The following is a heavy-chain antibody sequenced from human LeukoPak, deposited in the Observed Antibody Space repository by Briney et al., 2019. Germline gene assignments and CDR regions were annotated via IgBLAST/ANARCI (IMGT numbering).Heavy chain of an antibody. CDR3: ARDPVEGNYDSSGFDY. Sequence: GGSLRLSCAASGFTFSSYAMHWVRQAPGKGLEWVAVISYDGSNKYYADSVKGRFTISRDNSKNTLYLQMNSLRAEDTAVYYCARDPVEGNYDSSGFDYWGQGTLVTVSS. J-gene: IGHJ4*02. V-gene: IGHV3-30-3*01. CDR2: ISYDGSNK. CDR1: GFTFSSYA. D-gene: IGHD3-22*01.